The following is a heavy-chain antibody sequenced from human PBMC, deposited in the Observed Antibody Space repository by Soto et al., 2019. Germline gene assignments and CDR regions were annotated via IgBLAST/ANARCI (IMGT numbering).Heavy chain of an antibody. V-gene: IGHV3-73*02. J-gene: IGHJ6*02. D-gene: IGHD1-26*01. CDR3: TRRGSAYGMDV. CDR1: GFTFSGSA. Sequence: EVQLVESGGGLVQPAGSLKLSCAASGFTFSGSAMHWVRQASGKGLEWVGRIRSKANSYATAYAASVKGRFTISRDDSKNTAYLQMNSLITEDTAVYYCTRRGSAYGMDVWGQGTTVTVSS. CDR2: IRSKANSYAT.